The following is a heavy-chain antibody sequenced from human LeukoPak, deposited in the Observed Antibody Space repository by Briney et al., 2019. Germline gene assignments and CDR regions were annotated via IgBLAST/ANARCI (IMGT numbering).Heavy chain of an antibody. CDR1: GGSISSSSYY. CDR2: IYTTGNT. J-gene: IGHJ4*02. D-gene: IGHD1-26*01. V-gene: IGHV4-39*07. Sequence: SETLSLTCTVSGGSISSSSYYWGWIRQPPGKGLEWIGSIYTTGNTNYNPSLKSRLTMSVDTSKRQFSLNLRSVTAADTAIYYCARHGYTASHYFLDYWSQGILVTVSS. CDR3: ARHGYTASHYFLDY.